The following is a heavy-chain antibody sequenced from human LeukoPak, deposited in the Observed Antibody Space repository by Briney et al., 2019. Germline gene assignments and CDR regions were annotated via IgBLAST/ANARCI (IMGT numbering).Heavy chain of an antibody. J-gene: IGHJ3*02. D-gene: IGHD6-6*01. CDR2: INHSGST. CDR1: GGSFSGYY. V-gene: IGHV4-34*01. CDR3: ARAHQRSIAATDAFDI. Sequence: PSETLSFTCAVYGGSFSGYYWSWIRQPPGKGLEWIGEINHSGSTDYNPSLKSRVTISVDTSKNQFSLKLSSVTAADTAVYYCARAHQRSIAATDAFDIWGQGTMVTVSS.